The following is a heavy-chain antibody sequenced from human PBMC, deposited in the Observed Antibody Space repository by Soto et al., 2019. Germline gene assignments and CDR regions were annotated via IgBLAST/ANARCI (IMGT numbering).Heavy chain of an antibody. CDR1: GHTFTSYA. J-gene: IGHJ4*02. CDR2: INAGNGNT. Sequence: GASVKVSCKASGHTFTSYAMHWVRQAPGQRLEWMGWINAGNGNTKYSQKFQGRVTITRDTSASTAYMELSSLRSEDTAVYYCARLSGKSTSYSFDYWGQGTLVTVSS. V-gene: IGHV1-3*01. D-gene: IGHD2-2*01. CDR3: ARLSGKSTSYSFDY.